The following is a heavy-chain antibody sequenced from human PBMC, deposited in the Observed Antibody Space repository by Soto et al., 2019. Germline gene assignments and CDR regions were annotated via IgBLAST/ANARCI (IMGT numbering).Heavy chain of an antibody. V-gene: IGHV1-69*13. CDR3: ASPTKPLYYSYGMDF. D-gene: IGHD1-1*01. CDR2: IIPIFGTA. Sequence: SVKVSCKASGGTFSSYAISWVRQAPGQGLEWMGGIIPIFGTANYAQKFQGRVTITADESTSTAYMELSSLRSEDTAVYYCASPTKPLYYSYGMDFWGQGTTVTVSS. J-gene: IGHJ6*02. CDR1: GGTFSSYA.